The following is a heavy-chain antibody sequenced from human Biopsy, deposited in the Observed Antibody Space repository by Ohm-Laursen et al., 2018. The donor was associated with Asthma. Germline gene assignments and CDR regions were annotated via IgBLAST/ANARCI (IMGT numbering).Heavy chain of an antibody. CDR3: GRKAGFCISRTCYSLDF. D-gene: IGHD2-2*01. V-gene: IGHV1-69*01. Sequence: SSVKVSCKSLGGTFNTYVIGWVRQAPGQGLEWMGGINSVFGTTTYPQKFQDRVTITADDSTSTVYMELSSLRSEDTAVYYCGRKAGFCISRTCYSLDFWGQGTLVTVSS. CDR2: INSVFGTT. CDR1: GGTFNTYV. J-gene: IGHJ4*02.